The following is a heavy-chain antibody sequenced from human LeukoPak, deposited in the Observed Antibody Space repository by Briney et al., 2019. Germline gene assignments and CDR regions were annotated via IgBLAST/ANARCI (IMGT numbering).Heavy chain of an antibody. CDR1: GFTFSSYA. Sequence: GGSLRLSCAASGFTFSSYAMSRVRQAPGKGLEWVSAISGSGGSTYYADSVKGRFTISRDNSKNTLYLQMNSLRAEDTAVYYCAKEGYAYGSGSYYNYFDYWGQGTLVTVSS. CDR3: AKEGYAYGSGSYYNYFDY. CDR2: ISGSGGST. J-gene: IGHJ4*02. D-gene: IGHD3-10*01. V-gene: IGHV3-23*01.